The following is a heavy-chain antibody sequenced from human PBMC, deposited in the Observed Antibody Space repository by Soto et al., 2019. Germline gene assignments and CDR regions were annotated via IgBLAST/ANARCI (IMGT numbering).Heavy chain of an antibody. CDR3: ARLLTTVTSNYYYYYYYMDV. J-gene: IGHJ6*03. CDR2: IDPSDSYT. Sequence: GESLKISCKGSGYSFTSYWISWVRQMPGKGLEWMGRIDPSDSYTNYSPSFQGHVTISADKSISTAYLQWSSLKASDTAMYYCARLLTTVTSNYYYYYYYMDVWGKGTTVTVSS. D-gene: IGHD4-17*01. CDR1: GYSFTSYW. V-gene: IGHV5-10-1*01.